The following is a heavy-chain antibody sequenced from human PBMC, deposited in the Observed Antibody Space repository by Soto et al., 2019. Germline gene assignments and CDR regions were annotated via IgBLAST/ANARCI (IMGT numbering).Heavy chain of an antibody. V-gene: IGHV1-18*04. J-gene: IGHJ4*02. CDR3: ARDLISLGSPSGY. D-gene: IGHD3-16*01. CDR1: GYTFTGYY. CDR2: ISAYSGNT. Sequence: ASVKVSCKASGYTFTGYYMHWVRQAPGQGLEWMGWISAYSGNTNYAQKLQGRVTMTTDTSTSTAYMELRSLTSDDTAVYFCARDLISLGSPSGYWGQGTLVTVSS.